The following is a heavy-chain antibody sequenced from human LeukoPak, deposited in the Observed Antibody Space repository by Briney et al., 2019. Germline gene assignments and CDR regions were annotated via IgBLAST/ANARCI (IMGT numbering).Heavy chain of an antibody. V-gene: IGHV4-59*01. J-gene: IGHJ4*02. Sequence: PSETLFLTCTVSGGSISSNYWSWIRQPPGKGLEWIGYIYYSGSTYYNPSLKSRVTISAETSKNQFSLRLNSVTAADTAMYYCARWIPSGSSFDYWGQGNLVTVSS. D-gene: IGHD2-15*01. CDR2: IYYSGST. CDR1: GGSISSNY. CDR3: ARWIPSGSSFDY.